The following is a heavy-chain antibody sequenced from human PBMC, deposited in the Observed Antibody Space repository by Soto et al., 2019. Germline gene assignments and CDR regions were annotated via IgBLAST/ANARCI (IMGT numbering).Heavy chain of an antibody. D-gene: IGHD6-19*01. Sequence: SETLSLPCTVSGHSLSSGGYYWSWIRQHPGKGLEWGGYIYFTGTTLYNPSLKSRLAISVDTSKNQFSLKLTSVTAADTAVYYCARDWGSSGWPNWGQGVLVTVSS. CDR1: GHSLSSGGYY. V-gene: IGHV4-31*03. CDR2: IYFTGTT. J-gene: IGHJ4*02. CDR3: ARDWGSSGWPN.